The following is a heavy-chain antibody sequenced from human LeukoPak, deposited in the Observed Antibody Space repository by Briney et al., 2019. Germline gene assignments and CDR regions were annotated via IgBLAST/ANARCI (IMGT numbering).Heavy chain of an antibody. CDR1: GFTFSSYG. D-gene: IGHD6-6*01. CDR2: IWYDGSNK. Sequence: GGSLRLSCAASGFTFSSYGMHWVRQAPGKGLEWVAVIWYDGSNKYYADSVKGRFTISRDNSKNTLYLQMNSLRAEDTAVYYCARYLAARPDGYYFDYWGQGTLVTVSS. CDR3: ARYLAARPDGYYFDY. J-gene: IGHJ4*02. V-gene: IGHV3-33*01.